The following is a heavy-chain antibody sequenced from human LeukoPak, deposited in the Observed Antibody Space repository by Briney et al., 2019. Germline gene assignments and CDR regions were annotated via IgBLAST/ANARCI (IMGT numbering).Heavy chain of an antibody. CDR2: VNHSGRT. CDR3: ARDKDLVGATNY. D-gene: IGHD1-26*01. CDR1: GGSFSDYW. V-gene: IGHV4-34*01. J-gene: IGHJ4*02. Sequence: SETLSLTCAVYGGSFSDYWWTWIRQSPGKGLEWIGEVNHSGRTNYNPSLKSRVTISVDTSKNQFSLKLSSVTAADTAVYYCARDKDLVGATNYWGQGTLVTVSS.